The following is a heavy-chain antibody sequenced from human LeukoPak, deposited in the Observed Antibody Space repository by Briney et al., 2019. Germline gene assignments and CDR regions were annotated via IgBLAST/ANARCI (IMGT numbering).Heavy chain of an antibody. J-gene: IGHJ4*02. CDR1: GYTFTSYG. V-gene: IGHV1-18*01. CDR2: ISAYNGNT. Sequence: ASVKVSCKASGYTFTSYGISWVRQAPGQGLEWMGWISAYNGNTNYAQKLQGRVTMTTDTSTSTAYMELRSLRSDDTAVYYCARYSSGWLAIDYYFDYWGQGTLVTLSS. D-gene: IGHD6-19*01. CDR3: ARYSSGWLAIDYYFDY.